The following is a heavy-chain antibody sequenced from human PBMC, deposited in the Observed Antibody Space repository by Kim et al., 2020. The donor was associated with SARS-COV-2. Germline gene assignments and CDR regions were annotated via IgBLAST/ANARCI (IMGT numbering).Heavy chain of an antibody. Sequence: SETLSLTCAVYGGSFSGYYWSWIRQPPGKGLEWIGEINHSGSTNYNPSLKSRVTISVDTSKNQFSLKLSSVTAADTAVYYCARDQIWFGVQRYFDYWGQGTLVTVSS. CDR3: ARDQIWFGVQRYFDY. CDR2: INHSGST. D-gene: IGHD3-10*01. V-gene: IGHV4-34*01. J-gene: IGHJ4*02. CDR1: GGSFSGYY.